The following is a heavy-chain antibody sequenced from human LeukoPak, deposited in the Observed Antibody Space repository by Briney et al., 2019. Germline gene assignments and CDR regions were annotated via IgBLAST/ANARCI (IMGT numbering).Heavy chain of an antibody. J-gene: IGHJ5*02. CDR2: IIPIFGTA. Sequence: GSSVKVSCKASGGTFSSYAISWVRQAPGQGLEWMGGIIPIFGTANYAQKFQDRVTITTDESTSTAYMELSSLRSEHTAVYYCARDNYAGANWFDPWGQGTLVTVSS. D-gene: IGHD1-7*01. CDR1: GGTFSSYA. V-gene: IGHV1-69*05. CDR3: ARDNYAGANWFDP.